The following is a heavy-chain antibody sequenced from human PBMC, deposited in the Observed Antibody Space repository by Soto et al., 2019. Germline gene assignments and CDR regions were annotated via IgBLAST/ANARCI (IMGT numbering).Heavy chain of an antibody. Sequence: QVQLVESGGGVVQPGRSLRLSCAASGFTFSSYGMHWVRHAPGKGLEWVAVIWDDGSNKYYADSVTGRFTISRDNSKNTLYLQMNRLRAEETAVYYCARVIIDWYCSVAFALDYWGQGTLVTGSS. CDR3: ARVIIDWYCSVAFALDY. CDR1: GFTFSSYG. V-gene: IGHV3-33*01. D-gene: IGHD3-9*01. J-gene: IGHJ4*02. CDR2: IWDDGSNK.